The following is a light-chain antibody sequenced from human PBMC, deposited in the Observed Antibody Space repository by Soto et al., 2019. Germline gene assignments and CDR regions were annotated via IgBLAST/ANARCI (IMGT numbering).Light chain of an antibody. CDR2: GAS. CDR3: QHYDNWPPYT. Sequence: EIVMTQSPDTLSVSPGERATLSCRASQSVSSNLAWYQQKPGQAPRLLIYGASTRATGIPARFSGSGSGRQFTLTITSLQSEDLGVYFCQHYDNWPPYTFGQGTKVDIK. CDR1: QSVSSN. J-gene: IGKJ2*01. V-gene: IGKV3-15*01.